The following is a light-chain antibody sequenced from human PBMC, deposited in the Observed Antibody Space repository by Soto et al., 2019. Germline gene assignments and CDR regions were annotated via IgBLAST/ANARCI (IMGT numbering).Light chain of an antibody. CDR3: QQYHSWT. J-gene: IGKJ1*01. Sequence: DIQMSQSPSSLSASVGDRVTITCRASQSIGSWLAWYQQKPGKAPKFLIYDASTLESGVPSRFSGSGSGAEFTLTISSLQADDFATYYCQQYHSWTFGQGTKVDI. V-gene: IGKV1-5*01. CDR2: DAS. CDR1: QSIGSW.